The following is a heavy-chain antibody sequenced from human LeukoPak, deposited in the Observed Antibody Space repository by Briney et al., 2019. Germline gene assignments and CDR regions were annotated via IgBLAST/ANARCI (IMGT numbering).Heavy chain of an antibody. Sequence: GASVKVSCKASGGTFSSYAISWVRQAPGQGLEWMGGIIPIFGTANYAQKFQGRVTITADKSTSTAYMELSSLRSEDTAVYYCARDLHYYDSSGYYGYWGQGTLVTVSS. J-gene: IGHJ4*02. CDR1: GGTFSSYA. V-gene: IGHV1-69*06. CDR2: IIPIFGTA. D-gene: IGHD3-22*01. CDR3: ARDLHYYDSSGYYGY.